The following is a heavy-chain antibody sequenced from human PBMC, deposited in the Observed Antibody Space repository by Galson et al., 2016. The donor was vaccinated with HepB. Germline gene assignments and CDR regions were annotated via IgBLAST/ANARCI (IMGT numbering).Heavy chain of an antibody. J-gene: IGHJ4*02. D-gene: IGHD4-17*01. V-gene: IGHV6-1*01. CDR1: GDSVSSDRAT. Sequence: CAISGDSVSSDRATWNWFRQSPSRGLEWLGRTYYRSQWYYDYAVSVKSRMTITPDTSKNQFSLRLDSVTPDDTAAGFCARGGYWTTVGVFESWGQGTHVTVSS. CDR3: ARGGYWTTVGVFES. CDR2: TYYRSQWYY.